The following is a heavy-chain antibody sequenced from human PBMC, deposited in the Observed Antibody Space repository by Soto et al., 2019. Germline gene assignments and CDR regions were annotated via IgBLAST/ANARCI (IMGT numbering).Heavy chain of an antibody. Sequence: EVQLVESGGGLVQPGGSLRLSCAVSGFTFSSYSMNWVRQAPGKGLEWVSYISSSSSTIYYADSVKGRFTISRDNAKNSLYLQMNSLRAEDTAVYYCARAPHYYPYYYMDVWGKGTTVTVSS. CDR3: ARAPHYYPYYYMDV. CDR1: GFTFSSYS. V-gene: IGHV3-48*01. J-gene: IGHJ6*03. CDR2: ISSSSSTI.